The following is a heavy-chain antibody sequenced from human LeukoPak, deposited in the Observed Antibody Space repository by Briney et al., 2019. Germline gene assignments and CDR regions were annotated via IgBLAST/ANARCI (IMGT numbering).Heavy chain of an antibody. CDR3: AGTVLGSGPPYYYYYYMDV. D-gene: IGHD1-1*01. J-gene: IGHJ6*03. CDR1: GFTFSSYG. Sequence: GGSLRLSCAASGFTFSSYGMSWVRQAPGKGLEWVSAISGSGGSTYYADSVKGRFTISRDNSKNTLYLQMNSLRAEDTAVYYCAGTVLGSGPPYYYYYYMDVWGKGTTVTISS. V-gene: IGHV3-23*01. CDR2: ISGSGGST.